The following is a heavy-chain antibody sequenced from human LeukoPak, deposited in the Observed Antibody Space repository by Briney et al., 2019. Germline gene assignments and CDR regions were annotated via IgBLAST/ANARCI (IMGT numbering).Heavy chain of an antibody. Sequence: PGGSLRLSCAASGFTFSTYTMSWVRQAPGKGLEWVSGMSGDSDYTYYADSVKGRFTISRDNSKNTLYLQMNSLRVDDTAVYHCAKEVLDYEIPYWYFDLWGRGTLVTVSS. J-gene: IGHJ2*01. CDR1: GFTFSTYT. D-gene: IGHD4-17*01. CDR2: MSGDSDYT. CDR3: AKEVLDYEIPYWYFDL. V-gene: IGHV3-23*01.